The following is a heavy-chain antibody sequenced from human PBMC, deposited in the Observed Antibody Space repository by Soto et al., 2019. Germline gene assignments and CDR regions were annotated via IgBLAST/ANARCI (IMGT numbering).Heavy chain of an antibody. CDR3: ASSNRTSGSWYSRSLDY. D-gene: IGHD6-13*01. Sequence: SETLSLTCTVSGGSITTDGYYWGWVRQLPGKGLEWIGSRYYSESTYYNPSLKSRVSISLDTSKNQFSLKLSFVTAADTAMYYCASSNRTSGSWYSRSLDYWGQGALVTVSS. J-gene: IGHJ4*02. CDR1: GGSITTDGYY. CDR2: RYYSEST. V-gene: IGHV4-39*07.